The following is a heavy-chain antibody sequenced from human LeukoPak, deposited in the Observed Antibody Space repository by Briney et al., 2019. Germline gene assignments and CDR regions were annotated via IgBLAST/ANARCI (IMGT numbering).Heavy chain of an antibody. J-gene: IGHJ4*02. CDR2: IYTSGST. CDR1: GGSISSYY. V-gene: IGHV4-4*07. CDR3: ARLSTMIVVELHFDY. D-gene: IGHD3-22*01. Sequence: SETLSLTCTVSGGSISSYYWSWIRQPAGKGLEWIGRIYTSGSTNYNPSLKSRVTISVDTSKNQFSLKLSSVTAADTAVYYCARLSTMIVVELHFDYWGQGTLVTVSS.